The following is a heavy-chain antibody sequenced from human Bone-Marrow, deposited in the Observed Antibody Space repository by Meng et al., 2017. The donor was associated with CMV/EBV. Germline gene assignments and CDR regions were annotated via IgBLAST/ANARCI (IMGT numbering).Heavy chain of an antibody. CDR1: GYTFTSYG. Sequence: ASVKVSCKASGYTFTSYGISWVRQAPGQGLEWMGWINPNRGGTNNAQKFQGRVTMTRDTSISTAYMELSRLRSDDTAVYYCARVPLYYYGSGSYGPRGWFDPWGQGTLVTVSS. D-gene: IGHD3-10*01. CDR3: ARVPLYYYGSGSYGPRGWFDP. CDR2: INPNRGGT. V-gene: IGHV1-2*02. J-gene: IGHJ5*02.